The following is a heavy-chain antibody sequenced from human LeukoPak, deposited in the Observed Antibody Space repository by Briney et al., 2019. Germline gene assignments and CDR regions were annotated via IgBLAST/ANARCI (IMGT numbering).Heavy chain of an antibody. CDR3: ARIVEMATVDY. CDR1: GFSFSSYS. Sequence: GGSLRLSCAASGFSFSSYSMNWVRQAPGKGLEWVSYSSSSSSTISYADSVKGRFTISRDNAKNSLYLQMNNLRAEDTAVYYCARIVEMATVDYWGQGTLVTVS. CDR2: SSSSSSTI. V-gene: IGHV3-48*04. D-gene: IGHD5-24*01. J-gene: IGHJ4*02.